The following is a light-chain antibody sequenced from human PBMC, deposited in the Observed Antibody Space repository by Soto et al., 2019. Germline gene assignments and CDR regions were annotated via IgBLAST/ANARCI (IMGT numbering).Light chain of an antibody. Sequence: QSILTQPPSVSAAPGQTITISCSGSSSNIGGNYVSWYQQLPRTAPKLLIYDNSKRFSGIPDRFSGSKSGTSATLGITGLQTEDEASYYCVTWHISLDTVVFGGGTKLTVL. CDR3: VTWHISLDTVV. V-gene: IGLV1-51*01. J-gene: IGLJ2*01. CDR2: DNS. CDR1: SSNIGGNY.